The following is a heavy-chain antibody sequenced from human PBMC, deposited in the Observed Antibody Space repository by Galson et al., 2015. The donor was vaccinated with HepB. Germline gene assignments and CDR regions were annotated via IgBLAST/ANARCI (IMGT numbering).Heavy chain of an antibody. V-gene: IGHV3-30-3*01. CDR3: ARDAVAPAGGMDV. J-gene: IGHJ6*02. CDR2: ISYDGSNK. Sequence: SLRLSCAASGFTFSSYAMHWVRQAPGKGLEWVAVISYDGSNKYYADSVKGRFTISRDNSKNTLYLQMNSLRAEDTAVYYCARDAVAPAGGMDVWGQGTTVTVSS. D-gene: IGHD6-19*01. CDR1: GFTFSSYA.